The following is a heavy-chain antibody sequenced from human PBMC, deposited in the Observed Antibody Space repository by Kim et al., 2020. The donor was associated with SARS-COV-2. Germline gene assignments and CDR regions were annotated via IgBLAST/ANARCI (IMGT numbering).Heavy chain of an antibody. D-gene: IGHD2-15*01. CDR3: TSGRSYFAY. V-gene: IGHV3-23*01. J-gene: IGHJ4*02. Sequence: GGSLRLSCAASGFAFTNYAMSWVRQAPGKGLEWVSGISDSGGSTYYADSVKGRFTISRDNSKNTLYLQMNSLRAEDTAVYYCTSGRSYFAYWGQGALVTVSS. CDR1: GFAFTNYA. CDR2: ISDSGGST.